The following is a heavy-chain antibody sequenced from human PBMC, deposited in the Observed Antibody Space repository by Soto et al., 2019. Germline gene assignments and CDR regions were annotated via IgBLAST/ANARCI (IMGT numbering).Heavy chain of an antibody. CDR1: GYTFTSYG. Sequence: QVQLVQSGAEVKKPGASVKVSCKASGYTFTSYGISWVRQAPGQGLEWMGWISAYNGNTNYAQKLQGRVTMTTETSTSTAYMELRSLRSDDTAVYYCARERYSSSWYPSSYFDYWGQGTLVTVSS. J-gene: IGHJ4*02. CDR3: ARERYSSSWYPSSYFDY. V-gene: IGHV1-18*01. D-gene: IGHD6-13*01. CDR2: ISAYNGNT.